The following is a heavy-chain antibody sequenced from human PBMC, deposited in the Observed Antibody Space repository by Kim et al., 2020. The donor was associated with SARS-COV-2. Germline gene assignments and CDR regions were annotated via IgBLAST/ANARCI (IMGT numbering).Heavy chain of an antibody. J-gene: IGHJ4*02. CDR1: EYSFTSYY. Sequence: ASVKVSCKASEYSFTSYYIHWVRQAPGQGLEWMGMINPRGGTTSYAQKFQDRVTMTRDTSTSTVYMELSSLRSEDTAVFYCARGGDSDWSEDYFYYWGQG. D-gene: IGHD3-9*01. V-gene: IGHV1-46*01. CDR2: INPRGGTT. CDR3: ARGGDSDWSEDYFYY.